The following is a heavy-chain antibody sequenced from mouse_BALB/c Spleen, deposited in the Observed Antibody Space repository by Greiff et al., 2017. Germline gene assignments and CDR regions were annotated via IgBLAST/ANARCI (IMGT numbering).Heavy chain of an antibody. CDR2: INPSTGYT. J-gene: IGHJ4*01. V-gene: IGHV1-7*01. Sequence: VQLQQSGAELAKPGASVKMSCKASGYTFTSYWMYWVKQRPGQGLEWIGYINPSTGYTEYNQKFKDKATLTADKSSSTAYMQLSSLTSEDSAVYYCASRHGGDYYAMDYWGQGTSVTVSS. D-gene: IGHD3-1*01. CDR3: ASRHGGDYYAMDY. CDR1: GYTFTSYW.